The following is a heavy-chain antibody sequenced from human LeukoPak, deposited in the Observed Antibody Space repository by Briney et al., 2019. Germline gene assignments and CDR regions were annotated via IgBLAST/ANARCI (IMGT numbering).Heavy chain of an antibody. Sequence: GASVKVSCKASGYTFTSYGISWVRQAPEQGLEWMGWISAYNGNTNYAQKLQGRVTMTTDTSTSTAYMELRSLRSDDTAVYYCARVDDSSGYYWIGYWGQGTLVTVSS. J-gene: IGHJ4*02. CDR3: ARVDDSSGYYWIGY. CDR1: GYTFTSYG. CDR2: ISAYNGNT. V-gene: IGHV1-18*01. D-gene: IGHD3-22*01.